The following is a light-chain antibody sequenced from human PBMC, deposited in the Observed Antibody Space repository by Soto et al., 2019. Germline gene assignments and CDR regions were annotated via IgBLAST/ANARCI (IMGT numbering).Light chain of an antibody. CDR2: EAS. CDR1: QSIGRS. CDR3: HQYKSFSPDT. Sequence: DIQVTQSPSTLSAFVGDRVTITCRASQSIGRSLAWYQQKPGKAPRFLMYEASKLETGVPSRFSGSGSGTEFTLTIGSLQPDDGATYFCHQYKSFSPDTFGQGTKVEIK. J-gene: IGKJ2*01. V-gene: IGKV1-5*03.